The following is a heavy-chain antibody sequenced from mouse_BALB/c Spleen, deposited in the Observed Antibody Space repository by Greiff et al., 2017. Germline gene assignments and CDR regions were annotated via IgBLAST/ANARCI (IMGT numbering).Heavy chain of an antibody. V-gene: IGHV5-4*02. CDR1: GFTFSDYY. Sequence: EVKVVESGGGLVKPGGSLKLSCAASGFTFSDYYMYWVRQTPEKRLEWVATISDGGSYTYYPDSVKGRFTISRDNAKNNLYLQMSSLKSEDTAMYYCAREGGTGTLFAYWGQGTLVTVSA. D-gene: IGHD4-1*01. J-gene: IGHJ3*01. CDR3: AREGGTGTLFAY. CDR2: ISDGGSYT.